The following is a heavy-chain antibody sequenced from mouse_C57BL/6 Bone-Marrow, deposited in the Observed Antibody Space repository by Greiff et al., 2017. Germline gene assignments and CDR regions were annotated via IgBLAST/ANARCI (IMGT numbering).Heavy chain of an antibody. CDR1: GYAFTNYL. CDR3: ARAGYGNYSLWYFDV. V-gene: IGHV1-54*01. J-gene: IGHJ1*03. Sequence: QVQLQQSGAELVRPGTSVKVSCKASGYAFTNYLIEWVKQRPGQGLEWIGVINPGSGGTNYNEKFKGKATLTADKSSSTAYMQLSSLTSEDSAVYVCARAGYGNYSLWYFDVWGTGTTVTVSS. D-gene: IGHD2-1*01. CDR2: INPGSGGT.